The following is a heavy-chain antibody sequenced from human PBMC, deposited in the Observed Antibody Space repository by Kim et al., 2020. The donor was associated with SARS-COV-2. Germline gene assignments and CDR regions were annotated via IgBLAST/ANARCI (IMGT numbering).Heavy chain of an antibody. V-gene: IGHV1-69*04. D-gene: IGHD3-10*01. CDR1: GGTFSSYT. CDR2: IIPILGIA. Sequence: SVKVSCKASGGTFSSYTISWVRQAPGQGLEWMGRIIPILGIANYAQKFQGRVTITADKSTSTAYMELSSLRSEDTAVYYCAREGGYVGWFGEFAPSTSWGQGTLVTVSS. J-gene: IGHJ5*02. CDR3: AREGGYVGWFGEFAPSTS.